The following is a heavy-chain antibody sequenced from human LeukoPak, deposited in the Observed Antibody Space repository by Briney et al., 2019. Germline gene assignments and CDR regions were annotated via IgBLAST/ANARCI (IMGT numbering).Heavy chain of an antibody. CDR2: IIPIFGTA. J-gene: IGHJ4*02. Sequence: SVKVSCKASGGTFSSYAISWVRQAPGQGLEWMGGIIPIFGTANYAQKFQGRVTITADESTSTAYMELSSLRSEDTAVYCCARSDCSSTSCYIADYYFDYWGQGTLVTVSS. CDR1: GGTFSSYA. V-gene: IGHV1-69*01. CDR3: ARSDCSSTSCYIADYYFDY. D-gene: IGHD2-2*02.